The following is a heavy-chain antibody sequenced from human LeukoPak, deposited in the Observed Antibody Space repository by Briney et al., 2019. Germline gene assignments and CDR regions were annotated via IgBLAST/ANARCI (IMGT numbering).Heavy chain of an antibody. Sequence: PSETLSLTCTVSGGSISSYYWSWIRQPPGKGQEWIGYIYYSGSTNYNPSLKSRVTISVDTSKNQFSLRLISVTAADTAVYYCARGILVALFGYLDPWGQGTLVTFSS. CDR1: GGSISSYY. V-gene: IGHV4-59*13. CDR3: ARGILVALFGYLDP. CDR2: IYYSGST. J-gene: IGHJ5*02. D-gene: IGHD3-10*02.